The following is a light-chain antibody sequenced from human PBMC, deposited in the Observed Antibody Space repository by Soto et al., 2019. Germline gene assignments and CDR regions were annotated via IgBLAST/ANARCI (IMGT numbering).Light chain of an antibody. Sequence: SYELTQAPSVSVAPGQTGRLTCGGNNIAIKSVHWYQQKPGQAPVLVVYDDGDRPSGIPERFSGSNSGNTATLTITRVEAGDEADYHCQVWDSSSDHRVVFGGGIKLTVL. CDR2: DDG. CDR1: NIAIKS. J-gene: IGLJ2*01. CDR3: QVWDSSSDHRVV. V-gene: IGLV3-21*02.